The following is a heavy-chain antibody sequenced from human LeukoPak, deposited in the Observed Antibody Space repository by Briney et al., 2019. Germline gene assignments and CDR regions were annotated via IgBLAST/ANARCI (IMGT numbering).Heavy chain of an antibody. CDR2: IIPIFGTA. Sequence: SVKVSCKASGGTFSSYAISWVRQAPGQGLEWMGGIIPIFGTANYAQKFQGRVTITADESTSTAYMELSSLRSEDTAVYYCASPTRRYSSGFQYYFDYWGQGTLVTVSP. J-gene: IGHJ4*02. CDR1: GGTFSSYA. V-gene: IGHV1-69*13. CDR3: ASPTRRYSSGFQYYFDY. D-gene: IGHD6-19*01.